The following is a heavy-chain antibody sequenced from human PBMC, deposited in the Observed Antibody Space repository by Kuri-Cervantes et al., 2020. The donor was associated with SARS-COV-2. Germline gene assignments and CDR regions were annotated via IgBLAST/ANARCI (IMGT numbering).Heavy chain of an antibody. J-gene: IGHJ5*02. CDR2: IYRDGKT. CDR1: GDSISSVDYS. Sequence: SETLSLTCAVSGDSISSVDYSWSWIRQPPGKGLEWIGYIYRDGKTYYSPSLTSRVTISVDKSKYQFFLQLTSVTAADTDVYYCARLVRVAAVPDPWGQGTLVTVSS. D-gene: IGHD2-21*02. V-gene: IGHV4-30-2*01. CDR3: ARLVRVAAVPDP.